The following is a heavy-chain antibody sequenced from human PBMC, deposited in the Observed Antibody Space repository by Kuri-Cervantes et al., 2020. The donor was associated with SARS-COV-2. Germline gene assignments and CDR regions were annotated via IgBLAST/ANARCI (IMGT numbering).Heavy chain of an antibody. CDR2: IKQDGSEK. V-gene: IGHV3-7*03. CDR1: GFTFSSYW. CDR3: ARDRETGCSGGSCYPYYYYYYMDV. Sequence: GESLKISCAASGFTFSSYWMSWVPQAPGKGLEWVANIKQDGSEKCYVDSVKGRFTISRDNAKNSLYLQMNSLRAEDTAVYYCARDRETGCSGGSCYPYYYYYYMDVWGKGTTVTVSS. J-gene: IGHJ6*03. D-gene: IGHD2-15*01.